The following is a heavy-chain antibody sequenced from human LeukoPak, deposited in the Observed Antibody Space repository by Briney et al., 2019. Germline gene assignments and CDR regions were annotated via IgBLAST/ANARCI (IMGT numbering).Heavy chain of an antibody. D-gene: IGHD1-14*01. V-gene: IGHV3-30*04. CDR3: ARDPRLGAPDYFDS. CDR2: MSVSGGSK. J-gene: IGHJ4*02. CDR1: GFTFINYV. Sequence: AGSLRLSCAASGFTFINYVIHWVRQAPGKGLEWVAVMSVSGGSKIYTDSVKGRFSISRDNSKNTLYLEMNSLRVEDTAVYYCARDPRLGAPDYFDSWGQGTLATLPS.